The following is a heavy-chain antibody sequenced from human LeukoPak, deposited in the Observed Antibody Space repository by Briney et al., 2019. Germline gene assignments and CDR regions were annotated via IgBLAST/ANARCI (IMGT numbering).Heavy chain of an antibody. CDR1: GYTFTDYH. D-gene: IGHD4-11*01. J-gene: IGHJ4*02. V-gene: IGHV1-2*02. Sequence: GASVKVSCKASGYTFTDYHIHWVRQAPGQGLEWMGWIYPNSGGTNYAQQFQGRVTMTRDTSISTAYMELSRLRSDDTAVYYCARLSVTTGGNYWGQGTLVTVSS. CDR2: IYPNSGGT. CDR3: ARLSVTTGGNY.